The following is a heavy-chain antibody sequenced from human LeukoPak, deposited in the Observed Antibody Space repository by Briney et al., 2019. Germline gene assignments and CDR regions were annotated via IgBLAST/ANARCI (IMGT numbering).Heavy chain of an antibody. V-gene: IGHV3-7*03. J-gene: IGHJ3*02. CDR1: GFSFNSYW. CDR2: IKQDGSEK. CDR3: ASLYSAAFDI. Sequence: GGSLRLSCAASGFSFNSYWMSWVRQAPGKGLESLAAIKQDGSEKYCVDFVKRRFTISRDNAKHSLYLQMNSLGAEDTAVYYCASLYSAAFDIWGQGTMVTVSS. D-gene: IGHD3-10*02.